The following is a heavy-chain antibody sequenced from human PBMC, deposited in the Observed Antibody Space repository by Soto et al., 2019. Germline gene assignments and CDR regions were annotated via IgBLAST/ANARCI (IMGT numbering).Heavy chain of an antibody. CDR2: IYDSGSS. Sequence: PSETLSLTCTVSGASISSGDYFWSWIRQSPGKGLQRIGYIYDSGSSYYNPSLKSRVTMSVDTSKNQFSLKLSSVTAADTAVYYCAREKGYISGPKNFDYWGQGTLVTVSS. CDR1: GASISSGDYF. CDR3: AREKGYISGPKNFDY. V-gene: IGHV4-30-4*01. D-gene: IGHD5-12*01. J-gene: IGHJ4*02.